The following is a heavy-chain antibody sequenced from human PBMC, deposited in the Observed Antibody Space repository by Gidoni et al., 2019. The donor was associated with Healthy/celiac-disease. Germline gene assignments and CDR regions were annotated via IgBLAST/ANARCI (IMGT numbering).Heavy chain of an antibody. CDR2: IKHSGST. J-gene: IGHJ5*02. V-gene: IGHV4-34*01. CDR3: ARGYILSSFLTDLIGWFDP. D-gene: IGHD3-9*01. CDR1: GGSFSGYY. Sequence: QVQLQQWGAGPLKPSETLSLPCAVYGGSFSGYYWSWIRQPPGKGLEWIGEIKHSGSTNYNPSLKCRVTISVDTSKNQFSLKLCSVTAADTAVYYCARGYILSSFLTDLIGWFDPWGQGTLVTVSS.